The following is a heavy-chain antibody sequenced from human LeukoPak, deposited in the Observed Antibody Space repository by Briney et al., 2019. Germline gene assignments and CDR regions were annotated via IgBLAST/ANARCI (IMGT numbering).Heavy chain of an antibody. J-gene: IGHJ4*02. CDR3: ARGRGYCSGASCDIDY. Sequence: GGSLRLSCAASGFTFSSWSMNWVHQAPGKGLEWVSNIISRGDTTHYADTVKGRFSISRDNAKNFVFLQLNSLRAEDTAVYYCARGRGYCSGASCDIDYWGQGTLVTVSS. CDR2: IISRGDTT. V-gene: IGHV3-48*04. D-gene: IGHD2-8*02. CDR1: GFTFSSWS.